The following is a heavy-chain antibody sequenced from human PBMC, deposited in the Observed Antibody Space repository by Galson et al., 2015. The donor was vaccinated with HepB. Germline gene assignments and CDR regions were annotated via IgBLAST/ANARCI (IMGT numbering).Heavy chain of an antibody. J-gene: IGHJ4*02. D-gene: IGHD3-16*02. V-gene: IGHV1-18*01. CDR1: GYTFTSYG. CDR2: ISAYNGNT. Sequence: SVKVSCKASGYTFTSYGISWVRQAPGQGLEWMGWISAYNGNTNYAQKLQGRVTMTTDTSTSTAYIELRSLRSDDTAVYYCARAAYVWGSYRPNPFDYWGQGTLVTVSS. CDR3: ARAAYVWGSYRPNPFDY.